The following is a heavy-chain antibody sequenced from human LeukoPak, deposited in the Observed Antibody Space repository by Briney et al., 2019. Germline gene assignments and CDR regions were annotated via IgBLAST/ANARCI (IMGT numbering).Heavy chain of an antibody. V-gene: IGHV1-2*02. CDR3: ARFLFSIVWYDY. D-gene: IGHD6-19*01. CDR2: INPNSGGT. Sequence: GASVKVSCKASGYTFTGYYMHWVRHAPGQGLEWMGWINPNSGGTNYAQKFQGRVTMTRDTSISTAYMELSRLRSDDTAVNFCARFLFSIVWYDYWGQGTMVTVSS. J-gene: IGHJ4*02. CDR1: GYTFTGYY.